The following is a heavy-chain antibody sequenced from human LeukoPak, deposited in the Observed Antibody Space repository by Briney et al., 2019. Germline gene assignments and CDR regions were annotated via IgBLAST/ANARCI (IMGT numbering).Heavy chain of an antibody. CDR3: GRSGGDNERGYFDY. CDR1: GFTFSDYY. D-gene: IGHD2-21*02. Sequence: GGSLRLSCAASGFTFSDYYMSWIRQAPGKGLEWVSYISSSGSTIYYADSVKGRFTISRDNAKSSLYLQMNSLRAEDTAFYYCGRSGGDNERGYFDYWGQGPRVTVPS. J-gene: IGHJ4*02. V-gene: IGHV3-11*04. CDR2: ISSSGSTI.